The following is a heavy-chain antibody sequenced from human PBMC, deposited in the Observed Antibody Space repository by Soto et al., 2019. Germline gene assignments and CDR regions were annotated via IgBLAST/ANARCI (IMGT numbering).Heavy chain of an antibody. CDR1: GGSISSYY. D-gene: IGHD2-2*01. J-gene: IGHJ6*02. CDR2: IYYSGST. CDR3: ARGGYCSSTSCQGYYYYYGMDV. Sequence: NPSETLSLTCTVSGGSISSYYWSWIRQPPGKGLEWIGYIYYSGSTSYNPSLKSRVTISVDTSKNQFSLKLSSVTAADTAVYYCARGGYCSSTSCQGYYYYYGMDVWGQGTTVTVSS. V-gene: IGHV4-59*01.